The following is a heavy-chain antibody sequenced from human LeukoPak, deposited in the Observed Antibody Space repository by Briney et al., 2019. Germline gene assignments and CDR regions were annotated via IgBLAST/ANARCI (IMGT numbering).Heavy chain of an antibody. D-gene: IGHD3-22*01. V-gene: IGHV6-1*01. CDR3: ARAYYYDSSGYYSAFDI. CDR1: GDSVSSNSAA. CDR2: TYYRSKWYS. J-gene: IGHJ3*02. Sequence: SQTLSLTCAISGDSVSSNSAAWNWIRQSPSRGLEWLGRTYYRSKWYSDYAVSVKSRITINPDTSKNQFSLQLNSVTPEDTAVYYCARAYYYDSSGYYSAFDIWGQGTMVTVSS.